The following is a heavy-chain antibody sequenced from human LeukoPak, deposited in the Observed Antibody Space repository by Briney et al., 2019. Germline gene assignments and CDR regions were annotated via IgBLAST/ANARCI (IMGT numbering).Heavy chain of an antibody. CDR1: GGSISSYY. V-gene: IGHV4-4*07. J-gene: IGHJ4*02. CDR2: IYTSGCT. CDR3: ARDNYDFWSGYNYFDY. D-gene: IGHD3-3*01. Sequence: PSETLSPTCTVSGGSISSYYWSWIRQPAGKGLEWIGRIYTSGCTNYNPSLKSRVTMSVDTSKNQFSLKLSSVTAADTAVYYCARDNYDFWSGYNYFDYWGQGTLVTVSS.